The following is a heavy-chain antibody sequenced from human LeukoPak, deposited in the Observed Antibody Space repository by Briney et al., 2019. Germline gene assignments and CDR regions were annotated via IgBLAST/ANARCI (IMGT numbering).Heavy chain of an antibody. CDR3: ARHRSYYYYMDV. V-gene: IGHV4-4*09. CDR1: GGSISSYY. CDR2: VYTSGST. J-gene: IGHJ6*03. Sequence: SETLSLTCTVSGGSISSYYWSWIRQPPGKGLEWIGYVYTSGSTNYNPSLKSRVTISVDTSKNQFSLKLSSVTAADTAVYYCARHRSYYYYMDVWGKGTTVTVSS.